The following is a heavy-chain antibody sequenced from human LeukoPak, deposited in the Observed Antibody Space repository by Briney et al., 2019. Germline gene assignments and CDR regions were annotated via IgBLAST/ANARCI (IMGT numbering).Heavy chain of an antibody. V-gene: IGHV3-48*01. Sequence: GGXLRLSCAASGFTFSSYSMNWVRQAPGKGVEWVSYISSSSSTRYYADSVKGRFTISRDNAKNSLYLQMNSLRAEDTAVYYCASEYSSSSPHYYYYYYMDVWGKGTTVTVSS. J-gene: IGHJ6*03. D-gene: IGHD6-6*01. CDR3: ASEYSSSSPHYYYYYYMDV. CDR1: GFTFSSYS. CDR2: ISSSSSTR.